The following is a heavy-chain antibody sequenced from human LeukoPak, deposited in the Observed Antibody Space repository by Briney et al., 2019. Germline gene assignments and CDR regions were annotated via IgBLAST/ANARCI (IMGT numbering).Heavy chain of an antibody. CDR1: GGTFSSYA. Sequence: GSSVKVSFKASGGTFSSYAISWVRQAPGQGLEWMGGIIPIFGTANYAQKFQGRVTITADESTSTAYMELSSLRSEDTAVYYCATALHDYGDYGLFGYNWFDPWGQGTLVTVSS. D-gene: IGHD4-17*01. V-gene: IGHV1-69*01. CDR3: ATALHDYGDYGLFGYNWFDP. J-gene: IGHJ5*02. CDR2: IIPIFGTA.